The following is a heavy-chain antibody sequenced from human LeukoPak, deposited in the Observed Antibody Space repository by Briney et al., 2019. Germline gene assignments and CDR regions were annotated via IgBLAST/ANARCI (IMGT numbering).Heavy chain of an antibody. CDR2: LYYSGTT. V-gene: IGHV4-39*07. CDR1: GGSISSSNYY. D-gene: IGHD6-13*01. Sequence: SETLSLTCTVSGGSISSSNYYWGWIRQPPGKEPQWIGHLYYSGTTYYNPSLKSRVTISVDTSKNQFSLRVSSATAADTAVYHCARGDTFSSWYWWGQGTLVTVSS. J-gene: IGHJ4*02. CDR3: ARGDTFSSWYW.